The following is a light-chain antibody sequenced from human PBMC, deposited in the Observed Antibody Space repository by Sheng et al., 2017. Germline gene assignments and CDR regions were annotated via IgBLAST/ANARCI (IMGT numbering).Light chain of an antibody. V-gene: IGKV1-39*01. CDR3: QQSYGSPRT. CDR2: AAS. CDR1: QTIGKY. Sequence: DIQMTQSPSSLSAAVGDRITITCRASQTIGKYLNWYQQKLGKAPKLLIYAASSLQSGVPSRFSGSGYGTDFTLTISSLQPEDFATYYCQQSYGSPRTFGQGQAGDQT. J-gene: IGKJ2*01.